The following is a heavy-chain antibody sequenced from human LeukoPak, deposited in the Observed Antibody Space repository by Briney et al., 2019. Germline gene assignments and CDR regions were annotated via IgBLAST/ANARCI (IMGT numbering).Heavy chain of an antibody. Sequence: GGSLRLSCAASGFTFSSYGMHWVRQAPGKGLEWVAFIRYDGSNKYYADSVKGPFTISRDNSKNTLYLQMNSLRAEDTAVYYCAKDRSYYGSGSYVFDYWGQGTLVTVSS. CDR3: AKDRSYYGSGSYVFDY. CDR1: GFTFSSYG. D-gene: IGHD3-10*01. CDR2: IRYDGSNK. J-gene: IGHJ4*02. V-gene: IGHV3-30*02.